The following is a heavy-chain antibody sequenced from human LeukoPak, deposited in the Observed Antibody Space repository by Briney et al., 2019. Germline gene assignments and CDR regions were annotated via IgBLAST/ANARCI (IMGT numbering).Heavy chain of an antibody. Sequence: PGRSLRLSCAASGFTLSTYGMHWVRQAPGKGLEWVAVISYDGSNKYYADSVKGRFTISRDNSKNTLYLQMNSLRAEDTAVYYCARDITDYGDYGSFDYWGQGTLVTVSS. V-gene: IGHV3-30*03. CDR2: ISYDGSNK. CDR3: ARDITDYGDYGSFDY. J-gene: IGHJ4*02. D-gene: IGHD4-17*01. CDR1: GFTLSTYG.